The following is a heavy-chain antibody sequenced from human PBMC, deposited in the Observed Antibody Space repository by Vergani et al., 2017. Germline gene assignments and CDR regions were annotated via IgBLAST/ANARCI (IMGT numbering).Heavy chain of an antibody. CDR2: IYYSGST. D-gene: IGHD6-19*01. J-gene: IGHJ3*02. V-gene: IGHV4-59*01. CDR3: ARLGGIAVAPTQDAFDI. Sequence: QVQLQESGPGLVKPSETLSLTCTVSGGSISSYYWSWIRQPPGKGLEWIGYIYYSGSTNYNPSLKSRVTISVDTSKNQFSLKLSSVTAEDTAVYYCARLGGIAVAPTQDAFDIWGQGTMVTVSS. CDR1: GGSISSYY.